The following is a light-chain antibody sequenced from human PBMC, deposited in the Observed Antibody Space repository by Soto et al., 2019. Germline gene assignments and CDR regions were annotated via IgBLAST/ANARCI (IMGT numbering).Light chain of an antibody. J-gene: IGKJ4*01. V-gene: IGKV3-11*01. Sequence: ETVLTQSPATLSLSPGERATLSCRASQSVSRNLAWYQQKPGQAPRVVIYDASSRATGIPARFSGSGSGTDFTLIISSLEPEDFAVYYCQQRSNWPLTFGGGTKVEIK. CDR3: QQRSNWPLT. CDR2: DAS. CDR1: QSVSRN.